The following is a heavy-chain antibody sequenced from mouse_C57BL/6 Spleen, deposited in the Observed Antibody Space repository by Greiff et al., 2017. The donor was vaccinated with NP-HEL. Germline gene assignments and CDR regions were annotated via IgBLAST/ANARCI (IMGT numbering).Heavy chain of an antibody. J-gene: IGHJ2*01. D-gene: IGHD2-1*01. CDR1: GFSLTSYG. CDR3: ARNKRGYGNYFDY. CDR2: IWSGGST. Sequence: VKLMESGPGLVQPSQSLSITCTVSGFSLTSYGVHWVRQSPGKGLEWLGVIWSGGSTDYNAAFISRLSISKDNSKSQVFFKMNSLQADDTAIYYCARNKRGYGNYFDYWGQGTTLTVSS. V-gene: IGHV2-2*01.